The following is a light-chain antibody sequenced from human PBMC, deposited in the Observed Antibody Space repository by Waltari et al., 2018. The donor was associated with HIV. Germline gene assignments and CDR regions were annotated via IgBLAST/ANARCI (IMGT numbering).Light chain of an antibody. V-gene: IGLV2-23*01. CDR1: SSDVGRSNL. Sequence: QSALTQPASVSGSPGRSITISCTGTSSDVGRSNLVSWYQPHPGKAPKLMIYEGSKRPSGVSNRFSGSKSGNTASLTISGLQAEDEADYYCCSYAGSSTLVFGGGTKLTVL. CDR3: CSYAGSSTLV. CDR2: EGS. J-gene: IGLJ3*02.